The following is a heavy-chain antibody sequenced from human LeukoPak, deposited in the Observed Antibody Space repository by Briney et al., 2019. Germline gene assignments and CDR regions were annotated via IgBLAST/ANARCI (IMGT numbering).Heavy chain of an antibody. J-gene: IGHJ2*01. D-gene: IGHD3-10*01. CDR3: ARARLLWFGEIDWYFDL. CDR1: GGSFSGYY. CDR2: INHSGST. V-gene: IGHV4-34*01. Sequence: KASETLSLTCAVYGGSFSGYYWSWIRQPPGKGLEWIGEINHSGSTNYNPSLKSRVTISVDTSKNQFSLKLSSVTAADTAVYYCARARLLWFGEIDWYFDLWGRGTLVTVSS.